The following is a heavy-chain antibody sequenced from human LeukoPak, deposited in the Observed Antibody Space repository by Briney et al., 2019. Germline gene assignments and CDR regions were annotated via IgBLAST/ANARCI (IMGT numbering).Heavy chain of an antibody. D-gene: IGHD2-2*01. J-gene: IGHJ4*02. CDR2: IKKTGSET. CDR1: GFTFSHFW. Sequence: GGSLRLPCAASGFTFSHFWMSWVRQAPGKGLEWVAYIKKTGSETYYVDSVKGRFTITRDNTRNSLFLQMYSLRAEDTAVYYCARVVSRRGGFDYWGQGTLVTVSS. V-gene: IGHV3-7*01. CDR3: ARVVSRRGGFDY.